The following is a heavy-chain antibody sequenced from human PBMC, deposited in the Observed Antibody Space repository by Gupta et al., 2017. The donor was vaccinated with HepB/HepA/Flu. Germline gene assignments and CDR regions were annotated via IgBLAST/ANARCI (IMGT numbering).Heavy chain of an antibody. CDR3: AKDFQLERPGRGAFDI. V-gene: IGHV3-9*01. J-gene: IGHJ3*02. Sequence: EVQLVESGGGLVQPGRSLRLSCAASGFTFDDYAMHWVRQAPGKGLEWVSGISWNSGSIGYADSVKGRFTISRDNAKNSLYLQMNSLRAEDTALYYCAKDFQLERPGRGAFDIWGQGTMVTVSS. CDR1: GFTFDDYA. CDR2: ISWNSGSI. D-gene: IGHD1-1*01.